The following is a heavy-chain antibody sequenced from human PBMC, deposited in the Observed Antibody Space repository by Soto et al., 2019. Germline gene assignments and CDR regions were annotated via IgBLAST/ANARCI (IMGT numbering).Heavy chain of an antibody. V-gene: IGHV3-11*01. Sequence: QVQLVESGGALVKPGGSLRLSCAASGFNFSDFYISWIRQAPGKGLEWVSFISATGETTYYAESVKGRFTISRDNAQNSLDLQMNSLRDEDTAMYYCVSQLKGSSRKYYFHFWGQGTLVTVSS. CDR1: GFNFSDFY. J-gene: IGHJ4*02. CDR3: VSQLKGSSRKYYFHF. D-gene: IGHD5-18*01. CDR2: ISATGETT.